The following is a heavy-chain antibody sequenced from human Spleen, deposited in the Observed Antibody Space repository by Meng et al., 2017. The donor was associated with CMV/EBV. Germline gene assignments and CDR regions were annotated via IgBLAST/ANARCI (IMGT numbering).Heavy chain of an antibody. CDR3: ARDRPPRSPRYCSGGSCPRWFDP. D-gene: IGHD2-15*01. CDR2: INHSGST. Sequence: YYWRWIRQPPGKGLEWSGEINHSGSTNYNPSLKSRVTISVDTSKNQFSLKLSSVTAADTAVYYCARDRPPRSPRYCSGGSCPRWFDPWGQGTLVTVSS. V-gene: IGHV4-34*01. J-gene: IGHJ5*02. CDR1: YY.